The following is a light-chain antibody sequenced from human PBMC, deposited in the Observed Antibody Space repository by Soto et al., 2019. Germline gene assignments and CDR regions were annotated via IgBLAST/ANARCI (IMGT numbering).Light chain of an antibody. CDR1: QSVSSY. CDR3: QQRSNWPPLS. CDR2: DAS. J-gene: IGKJ4*01. Sequence: EIVLTQSPATLSLSPGERATLSCRASQSVSSYLAWYQQKPGQAPRLLIYDASNRATGIPARFSGSGSGTDFTLTISSLEPEDFAFYYCQQRSNWPPLSLGGGTKVEIK. V-gene: IGKV3-11*01.